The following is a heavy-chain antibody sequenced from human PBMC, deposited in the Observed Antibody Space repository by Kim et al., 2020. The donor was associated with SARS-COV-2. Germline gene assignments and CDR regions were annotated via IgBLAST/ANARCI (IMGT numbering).Heavy chain of an antibody. CDR3: ARDGELLSRYGMDV. J-gene: IGHJ6*02. CDR2: ISYDGSNK. V-gene: IGHV3-30*04. D-gene: IGHD2-21*01. Sequence: GGSLRLSCAASGFTFSSYAMHWVRQAPGKGLEWVAVISYDGSNKYYADSVKGRFTISRDNSKNTLYLQMNSLRAEDTAVYYCARDGELLSRYGMDVWGQGTTVTVSS. CDR1: GFTFSSYA.